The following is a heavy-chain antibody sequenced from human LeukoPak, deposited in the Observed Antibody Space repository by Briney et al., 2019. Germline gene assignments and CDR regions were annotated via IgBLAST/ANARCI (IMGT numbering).Heavy chain of an antibody. CDR2: TYYRSKWYN. CDR3: AKDRGGYSGYDPPPPGMDV. J-gene: IGHJ6*02. CDR1: GDSVSSNSAA. Sequence: SQTLSLTCAISGDSVSSNSAAWNWIRQSPSRGLEWLGRTYYRSKWYNDYALSVESRITINPGTSKNHFSLQLNSVTPEDTAVYYCAKDRGGYSGYDPPPPGMDVWGQGTTVTVSS. V-gene: IGHV6-1*01. D-gene: IGHD5-12*01.